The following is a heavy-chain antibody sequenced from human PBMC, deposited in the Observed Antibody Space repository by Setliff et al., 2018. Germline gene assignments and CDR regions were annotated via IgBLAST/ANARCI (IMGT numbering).Heavy chain of an antibody. D-gene: IGHD6-19*01. CDR1: GYPFTSNS. V-gene: IGHV1-2*02. J-gene: IGHJ5*02. CDR3: ARATRDSGGWYYEYNWFDP. CDR2: INPHSGGT. Sequence: ASVKVSCKASGYPFTSNSMHWLRQAPGQGLEWMGWINPHSGGTNFPQTFQGRVTMTRDTSINTAYMELSTLTSDDTAVYFCARATRDSGGWYYEYNWFDPWGQGTLVTVSS.